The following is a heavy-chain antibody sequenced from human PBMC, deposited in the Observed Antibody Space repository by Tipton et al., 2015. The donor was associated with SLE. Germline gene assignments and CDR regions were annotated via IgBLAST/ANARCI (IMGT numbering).Heavy chain of an antibody. J-gene: IGHJ4*02. V-gene: IGHV4-39*07. D-gene: IGHD6-13*01. CDR3: AREAAADY. Sequence: TLSLTCTVSGGSISSSSYYWGWIRQPPGKGLEWIGSIYYSGSTYYNPSLKSRVTISVDTSKNQFSLKLSSVTAADTAVYYCAREAAADYWGQGTLVTVSS. CDR2: IYYSGST. CDR1: GGSISSSSYY.